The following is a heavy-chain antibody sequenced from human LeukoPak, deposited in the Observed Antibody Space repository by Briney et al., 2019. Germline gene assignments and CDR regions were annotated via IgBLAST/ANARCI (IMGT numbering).Heavy chain of an antibody. J-gene: IGHJ4*02. Sequence: ASVKVSCKASGYTFTGYYMHWVRQAPGQGLEWMGWINPNSGGTNYAQKFQGRVTMTRDTSISTAYMELSRLRSDDTAMYYCATWGVEVGAADYWGQGTLVTVSS. D-gene: IGHD3-16*01. V-gene: IGHV1-2*02. CDR1: GYTFTGYY. CDR3: ATWGVEVGAADY. CDR2: INPNSGGT.